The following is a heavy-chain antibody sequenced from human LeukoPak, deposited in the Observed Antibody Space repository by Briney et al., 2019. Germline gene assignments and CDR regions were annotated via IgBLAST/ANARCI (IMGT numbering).Heavy chain of an antibody. V-gene: IGHV4-59*01. CDR1: GGSISSYY. J-gene: IGHJ4*02. CDR2: IYYSGST. D-gene: IGHD4-23*01. CDR3: ASSMVVTSGVFDY. Sequence: SETLSLTCTVSGGSISSYYWSWIRQPPGKGLEWIGYIYYSGSTNYNPSLKSRVTISVDTSKNQFSLKLSSVTAADTAVYYCASSMVVTSGVFDYWGQRTLVTVSS.